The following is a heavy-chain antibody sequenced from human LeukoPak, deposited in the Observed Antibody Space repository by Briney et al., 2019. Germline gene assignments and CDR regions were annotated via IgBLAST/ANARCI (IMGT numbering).Heavy chain of an antibody. D-gene: IGHD3-16*02. CDR2: ISSSSSYI. CDR3: ARVYPMTMDV. J-gene: IGHJ6*02. Sequence: KPGGSLRLSCAASGFTFSSYSMNWVRQAPGKGLEWVSSISSSSSYIYYADSVKGRFTISRDNAKNSLYLQMNGLRAEDTAVYYCARVYPMTMDVWGQGTTVTVSS. CDR1: GFTFSSYS. V-gene: IGHV3-21*01.